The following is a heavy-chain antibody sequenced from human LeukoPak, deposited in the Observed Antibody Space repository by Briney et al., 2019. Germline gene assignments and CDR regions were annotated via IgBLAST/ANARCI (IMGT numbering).Heavy chain of an antibody. CDR3: ARDLSYCTIPSFSYYYYGMDV. CDR2: INNSGSTK. CDR1: GFTVSTYS. J-gene: IGHJ6*02. V-gene: IGHV3-48*04. Sequence: AGSLTLSCAASGFTVSTYSMNWVRQAPGKGLEWVSYINNSGSTKYYADSVKGRFTISRDNAKNSLYLQMNSLRAEDTAVYYCARDLSYCTIPSFSYYYYGMDVWGRGTTVTVSS. D-gene: IGHD2-2*01.